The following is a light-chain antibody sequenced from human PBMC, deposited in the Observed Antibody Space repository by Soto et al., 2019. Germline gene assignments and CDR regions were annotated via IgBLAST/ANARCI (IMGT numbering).Light chain of an antibody. V-gene: IGKV3-20*01. CDR2: DAS. Sequence: EIVLKQSPDTLSLSPGERATLSCRASQSVRSNYLAWYQQKPGQAPRFLIYDASSRATGIPDRFSGSGSGTDFTLIISRVEPADFAVYYCQQYGRTPLTFGGGTKVDIK. CDR1: QSVRSNY. J-gene: IGKJ4*01. CDR3: QQYGRTPLT.